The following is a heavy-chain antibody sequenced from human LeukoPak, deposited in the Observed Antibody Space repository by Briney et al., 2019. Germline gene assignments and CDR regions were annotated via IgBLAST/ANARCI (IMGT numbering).Heavy chain of an antibody. V-gene: IGHV3-30*02. CDR1: GFTFSSYG. J-gene: IGHJ4*02. CDR2: IRYDRSDK. CDR3: AAEVSPKVFDY. Sequence: PGGSLRLSCAASGFTFSSYGIHWVRQAPVKGLEWVAFIRYDRSDKYFADIVKGRFTISRDNAKSSLYLQMNSLRADDTAVYFCAAEVSPKVFDYRGQGTLVTVSS.